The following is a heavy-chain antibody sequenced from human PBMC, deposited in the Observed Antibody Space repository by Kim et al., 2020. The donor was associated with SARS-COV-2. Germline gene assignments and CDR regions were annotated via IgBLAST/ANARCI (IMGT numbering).Heavy chain of an antibody. J-gene: IGHJ4*02. V-gene: IGHV1-2*06. D-gene: IGHD3-3*01. CDR3: ARDLPPEVTIFGVVIREYYFDY. Sequence: ASVKVSCKASGYTFTGYYMHWVRQAPGQGLEWMGRINPNSGGTNYAQKFQGRVTMTRDTSISTAYMELSRLRSDDTAVYYCARDLPPEVTIFGVVIREYYFDYWGQGTVVTVSS. CDR2: INPNSGGT. CDR1: GYTFTGYY.